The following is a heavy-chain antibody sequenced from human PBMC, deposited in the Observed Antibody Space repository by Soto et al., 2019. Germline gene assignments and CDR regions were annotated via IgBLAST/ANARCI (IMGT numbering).Heavy chain of an antibody. CDR3: ARGPGGRYNWFDP. CDR1: SGSISSSNW. Sequence: QVQLQESGPGLVKPSGTLSLTCAVSSGSISSSNWWSWVRQPPGKGLEWIGEIYHSGSPNYNPSLKSQVTISVDKSKNQSSLKLSSVTAADTAVYYCARGPGGRYNWFDPWGQGTLVTVSS. V-gene: IGHV4-4*02. D-gene: IGHD3-10*01. CDR2: IYHSGSP. J-gene: IGHJ5*02.